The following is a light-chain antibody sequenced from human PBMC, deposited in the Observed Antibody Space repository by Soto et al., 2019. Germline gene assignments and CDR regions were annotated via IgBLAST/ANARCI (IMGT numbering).Light chain of an antibody. Sequence: QSALTQPASVSGSPGQSITISCTGTSSDVGSYNLVSWYQQHPGKAPKLMIYEGSKRPSGVSNRFSGSKSGNTASLTISGLQADDEADDYCCSYAGSSTFRVFGGGTKLTVL. CDR2: EGS. CDR3: CSYAGSSTFRV. CDR1: SSDVGSYNL. J-gene: IGLJ2*01. V-gene: IGLV2-23*03.